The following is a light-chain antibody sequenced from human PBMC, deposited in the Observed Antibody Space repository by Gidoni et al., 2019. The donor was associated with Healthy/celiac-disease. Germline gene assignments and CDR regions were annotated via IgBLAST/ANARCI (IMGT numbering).Light chain of an antibody. CDR1: QSISSW. Sequence: DIQMTQSPSTLSASVGDRVTITCRASQSISSWLAWYQQKPGKAPKLLIYKASSLESGVPSRFSGSGSGTEFTLTISSLQPDDFATYYCQQYTVFGQGTKLEIK. J-gene: IGKJ2*01. V-gene: IGKV1-5*03. CDR2: KAS. CDR3: QQYTV.